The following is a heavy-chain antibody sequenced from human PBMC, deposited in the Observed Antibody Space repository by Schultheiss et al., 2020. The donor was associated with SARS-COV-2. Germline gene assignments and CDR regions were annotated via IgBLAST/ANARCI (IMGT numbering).Heavy chain of an antibody. V-gene: IGHV3-30*18. CDR2: ISYDGSNK. J-gene: IGHJ4*02. CDR1: GFTFSSYG. D-gene: IGHD3-10*01. Sequence: GGSLRLSCAASGFTFSSYGMHWVRQAPGKGLEWVAVISYDGSNKYYADSVKGRFTISRDNSKNSLYLQMNSLRAEDTALYFCAKGFYYGSGSFYNPYFDYWGQGTLVTVSS. CDR3: AKGFYYGSGSFYNPYFDY.